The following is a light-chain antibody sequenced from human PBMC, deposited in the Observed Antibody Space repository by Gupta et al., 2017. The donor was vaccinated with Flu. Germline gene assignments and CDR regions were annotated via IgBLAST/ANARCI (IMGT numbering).Light chain of an antibody. V-gene: IGKV1-33*01. J-gene: IGKJ5*01. CDR2: DAS. CDR1: HDISNY. Sequence: DIQMTQSPSSLSASVGDRVTITCQASHDISNYLNWYQQKPGKAPKLLIYDASNLETGVPSRFSGSGSGTDFTFTISSLQPEDIATYYCQQYDNLFGQGTRLEIK. CDR3: QQYDNL.